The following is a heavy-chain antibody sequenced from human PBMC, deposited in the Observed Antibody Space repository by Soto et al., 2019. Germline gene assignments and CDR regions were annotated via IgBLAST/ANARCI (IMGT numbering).Heavy chain of an antibody. CDR3: ARTHPYRITGTATEYSYMDA. D-gene: IGHD1-7*01. V-gene: IGHV3-21*01. J-gene: IGHJ6*03. CDR2: ISSSSSYI. Sequence: PVWSLRLSCAASGFTFSSYSMNWVRQAPGKGLEWVSSISSSSSYIYYADSVKGRFTISRDNAKNSLYLQMNSLRAEDTAVYYCARTHPYRITGTATEYSYMDAWGKG. CDR1: GFTFSSYS.